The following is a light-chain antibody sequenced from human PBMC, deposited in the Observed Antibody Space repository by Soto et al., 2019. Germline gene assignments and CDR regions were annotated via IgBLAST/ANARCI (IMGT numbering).Light chain of an antibody. CDR3: QQYNNLPPLT. CDR2: AAS. Sequence: DIQMTQSPSSLSASVGDRVTITCRASQNITTYLSWYQQKPGKVPKLLIYAASSLQSGVPSRFSGSGSGTDFTLTISSLQSEDFAVYHCQQYNNLPPLTFGGGTKVEIK. V-gene: IGKV1-39*01. CDR1: QNITTY. J-gene: IGKJ4*01.